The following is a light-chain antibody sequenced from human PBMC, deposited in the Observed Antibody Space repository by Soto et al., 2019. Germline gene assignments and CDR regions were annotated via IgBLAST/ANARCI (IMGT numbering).Light chain of an antibody. V-gene: IGKV3-11*01. CDR3: QQRSNWPLT. Sequence: ETVLTQFPATLSLSPGDGATLSTRASQSVSSYLAWYQQKRGQAPRLLIYDSSHRATGIPARFSGSGSGTDFSLIISSLEPEDFAVYYCQQRSNWPLTFGGGTKVDIK. CDR1: QSVSSY. J-gene: IGKJ4*01. CDR2: DSS.